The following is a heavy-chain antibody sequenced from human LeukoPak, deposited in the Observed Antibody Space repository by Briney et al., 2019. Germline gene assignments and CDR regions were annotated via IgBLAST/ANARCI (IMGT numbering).Heavy chain of an antibody. CDR3: AREGPDCSGGSCYSGANY. D-gene: IGHD2-15*01. V-gene: IGHV3-11*05. CDR1: GFTFSDYY. J-gene: IGHJ4*02. CDR2: ISISSSYT. Sequence: PGGSLRLSCAASGFTFSDYYMSWIRQAPGKGLEWVSYISISSSYTNYVDSVKGRFTISRDNAKNSLYLQMNSLRAEDTAVYYCAREGPDCSGGSCYSGANYWGQGTLVTVSS.